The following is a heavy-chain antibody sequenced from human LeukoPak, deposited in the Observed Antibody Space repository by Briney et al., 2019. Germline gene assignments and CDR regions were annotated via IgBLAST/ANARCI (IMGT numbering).Heavy chain of an antibody. CDR3: ARVVDGCSGGSCYFEY. CDR1: GFTLSSHW. CDR2: INSDGRST. J-gene: IGHJ4*02. D-gene: IGHD2-15*01. V-gene: IGHV3-74*01. Sequence: GGSLRLSCAASGFTLSSHWMHWFRQAPGKRLVGVSQINSDGRSTSYADSVMGRFTISRDNAKNTLYLQMNSLRAEDTAVYYCARVVDGCSGGSCYFEYWGQGTLVTVSS.